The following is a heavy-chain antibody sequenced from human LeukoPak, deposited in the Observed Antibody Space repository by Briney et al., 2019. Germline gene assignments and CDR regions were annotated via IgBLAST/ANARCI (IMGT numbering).Heavy chain of an antibody. V-gene: IGHV3-48*01. CDR2: ISNSGSAK. CDR1: RFSFSNHS. CDR3: ARDPEWGVWFDS. D-gene: IGHD3-3*01. J-gene: IGHJ5*01. Sequence: PGGSLRLSCAASRFSFSNHSMNWVRQAPGKGLEWVSYISNSGSAKYYAASVKGRFTISRDNAKNSLYLQMNSLRAEDTAVYYCARDPEWGVWFDSWGQGTLVTVSS.